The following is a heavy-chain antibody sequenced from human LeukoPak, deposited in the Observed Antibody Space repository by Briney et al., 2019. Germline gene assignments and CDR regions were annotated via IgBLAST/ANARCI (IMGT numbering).Heavy chain of an antibody. CDR2: VSYDGNSK. CDR3: ARDRGPRTGFMVREAYDY. V-gene: IGHV3-30-3*01. Sequence: GGSLRLSCAASGFTFSSYAMHWVRQAPGKGLEWVAVVSYDGNSKYYTDSVKGRFTISRDTSKNTLYLQMNSLRAEDTAVYYCARDRGPRTGFMVREAYDYWGQGTLVTVSS. J-gene: IGHJ4*02. CDR1: GFTFSSYA. D-gene: IGHD3-10*01.